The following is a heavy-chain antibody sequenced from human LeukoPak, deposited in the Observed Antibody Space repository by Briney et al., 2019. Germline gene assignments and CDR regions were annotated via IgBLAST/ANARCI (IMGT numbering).Heavy chain of an antibody. V-gene: IGHV1-18*01. Sequence: ASVKVSCKASGYTFTTYGIIWVRRAPGQGLEWMGWISAYNGYTNYAQNFQGRVTMTTDTSTSTAYMELRSLRSDDTAVYYCARDSSGYYYGYWGQGTLVTVSS. CDR2: ISAYNGYT. CDR3: ARDSSGYYYGY. J-gene: IGHJ4*02. CDR1: GYTFTTYG. D-gene: IGHD3-22*01.